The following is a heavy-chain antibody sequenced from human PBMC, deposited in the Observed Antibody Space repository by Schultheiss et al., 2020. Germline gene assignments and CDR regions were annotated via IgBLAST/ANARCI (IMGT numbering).Heavy chain of an antibody. Sequence: SETLSLTCTVSGGSISSSSYYWSWIRQPPGKGLEWIGHIYYSGSTYYNPSLKSRVTMFVDTSKNQFSLKLSSVTAADTAVYYCARLIVVVPAPNWFDPWGQGTLVTVYS. V-gene: IGHV4-31*03. CDR1: GGSISSSSYY. CDR3: ARLIVVVPAPNWFDP. J-gene: IGHJ5*02. D-gene: IGHD2-2*01. CDR2: IYYSGST.